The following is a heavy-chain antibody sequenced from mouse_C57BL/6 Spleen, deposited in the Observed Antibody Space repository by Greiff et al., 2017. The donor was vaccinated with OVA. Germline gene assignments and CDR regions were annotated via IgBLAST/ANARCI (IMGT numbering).Heavy chain of an antibody. J-gene: IGHJ1*03. V-gene: IGHV1-55*01. D-gene: IGHD1-1*01. CDR2: IYPGSGST. CDR1: GYTFTSYW. CDR3: ARRSPVEDWYFDV. Sequence: VQLQQSGAELVKPGASVKMSCKASGYTFTSYWITWVKQRPGQGLEWIGDIYPGSGSTNYNEKFKSKATLTVDTSSSTAYMQLSSLTSEDSAVYYCARRSPVEDWYFDVWGTGTTVTVSS.